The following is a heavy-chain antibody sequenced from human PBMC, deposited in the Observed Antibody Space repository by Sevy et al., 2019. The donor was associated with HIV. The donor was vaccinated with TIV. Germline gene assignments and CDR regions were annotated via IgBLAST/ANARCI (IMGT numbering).Heavy chain of an antibody. CDR1: GFTFSGYA. CDR2: ISGGGYKI. CDR3: AKDYVAMVRGVKNAFDI. Sequence: GGSLRLSCAASGFTFSGYAMSWVRQAPGKGLEWVSSISGGGYKIYYADSVKGRFTISRDNSKNTLYLHLNSLRAEDTAVYYCAKDYVAMVRGVKNAFDIWGQGTMVTVSS. D-gene: IGHD3-10*01. J-gene: IGHJ3*02. V-gene: IGHV3-23*01.